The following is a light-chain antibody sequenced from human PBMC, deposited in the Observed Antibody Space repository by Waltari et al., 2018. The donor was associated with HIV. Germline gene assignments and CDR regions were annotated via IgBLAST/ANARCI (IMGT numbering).Light chain of an antibody. V-gene: IGLV2-14*01. J-gene: IGLJ1*01. CDR2: DVS. CDR3: SSYTSSSTRV. Sequence: QSALTPPASVSGSPGQSLPISCTGTSSAVGDYHYVSWYQQHPGKAPKLIIHDVSNRPSGVSNLFSGSKSGKTASLTISVLQTEDEADYYCSSYTSSSTRVFGTGTKVTVL. CDR1: SSAVGDYHY.